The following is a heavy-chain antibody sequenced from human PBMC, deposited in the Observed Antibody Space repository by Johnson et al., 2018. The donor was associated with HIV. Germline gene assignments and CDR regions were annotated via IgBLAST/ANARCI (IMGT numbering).Heavy chain of an antibody. CDR2: ISYDGSNK. Sequence: VESGGGVVQPGRSLRLSCAASGFTFSSYAMHWVRQAPGKGLEWVAVISYDGSNKYYADSVKGRFTISRDNSKNTLYLQMNSLRAEDTAVYYCAKAPEVRGVDAFDVWGKGTVVIVSS. J-gene: IGHJ3*01. D-gene: IGHD3-10*01. CDR1: GFTFSSYA. V-gene: IGHV3-30*04. CDR3: AKAPEVRGVDAFDV.